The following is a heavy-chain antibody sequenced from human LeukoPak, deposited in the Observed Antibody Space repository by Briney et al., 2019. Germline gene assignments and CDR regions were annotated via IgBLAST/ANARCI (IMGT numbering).Heavy chain of an antibody. D-gene: IGHD6-6*01. V-gene: IGHV1-2*02. Sequence: ASVKVSCKASGYTFTGYYMHWVRQAPGQGLEWMGWINPNSGGTNYAQKFQGRVTMTRDTSISTAYMELSRLRSDDTAVYYCASDLPRSSSSYYYYMDVWGKGTTVTVSS. J-gene: IGHJ6*03. CDR1: GYTFTGYY. CDR2: INPNSGGT. CDR3: ASDLPRSSSSYYYYMDV.